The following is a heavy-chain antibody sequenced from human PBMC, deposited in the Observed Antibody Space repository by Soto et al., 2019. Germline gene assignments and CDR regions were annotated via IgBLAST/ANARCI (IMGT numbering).Heavy chain of an antibody. D-gene: IGHD2-15*01. CDR1: GFTFSSYW. Sequence: GGSLRLSCSASGFTFSSYWMSWVRQAPGKGLEWVANIKQDGSEKYYVDSVKGRFTISRENAKNSLYLKMNSLRAEDTAVYYCARKDCSGGSCQNYYYYGMDVWGQGT. CDR2: IKQDGSEK. J-gene: IGHJ6*02. CDR3: ARKDCSGGSCQNYYYYGMDV. V-gene: IGHV3-7*01.